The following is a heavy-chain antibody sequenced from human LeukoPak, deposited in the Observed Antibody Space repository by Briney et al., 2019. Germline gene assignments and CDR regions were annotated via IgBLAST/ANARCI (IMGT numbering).Heavy chain of an antibody. Sequence: SGGSLRLSCAASGFTFSSYAMSWVRQAPGKGLEWVSGISGSGGSTSYADSVKGRFTISRDNSKNTLYLQMNGLRAEDTAVYYCGKVPSFDYWGQGTLVTVSS. V-gene: IGHV3-23*01. CDR1: GFTFSSYA. CDR2: ISGSGGST. CDR3: GKVPSFDY. J-gene: IGHJ4*02.